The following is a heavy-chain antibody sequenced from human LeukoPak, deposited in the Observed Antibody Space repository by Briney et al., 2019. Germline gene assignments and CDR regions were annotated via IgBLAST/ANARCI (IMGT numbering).Heavy chain of an antibody. CDR1: GFTFSNAW. D-gene: IGHD4-11*01. J-gene: IGHJ5*02. CDR2: IKSKTDGGTT. V-gene: IGHV3-15*01. Sequence: GGSLRLSCAASGFTFSNAWMSWLRQAPGKGLEWVGRIKSKTDGGTTDYAAPVKGRFTISRDDSKNTLYLQMNSLKIEDTAVYYCTTDPLTTGNWFDPWGQGTLVTVSS. CDR3: TTDPLTTGNWFDP.